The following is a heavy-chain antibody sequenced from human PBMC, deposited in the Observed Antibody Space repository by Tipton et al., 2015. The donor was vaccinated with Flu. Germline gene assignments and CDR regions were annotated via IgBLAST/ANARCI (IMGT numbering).Heavy chain of an antibody. D-gene: IGHD3-3*01. J-gene: IGHJ4*02. CDR2: IFFTGTS. CDR1: GDSISNYY. Sequence: PGLVKPSETLSLICTVSGDSISNYYWSWIRQPPGKGLEWIGSIFFTGTSHYNPSLQSRVAISVGTAKNQFSLKFTSVAAADTAVYYCARSHGGNWGQGTLVTVSS. CDR3: ARSHGGN. V-gene: IGHV4-59*12.